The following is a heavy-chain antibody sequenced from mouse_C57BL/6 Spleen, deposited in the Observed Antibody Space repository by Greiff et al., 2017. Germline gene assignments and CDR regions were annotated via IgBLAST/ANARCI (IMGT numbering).Heavy chain of an antibody. V-gene: IGHV1-18*01. D-gene: IGHD1-1*01. CDR2: INPNHGGT. CDR3: ARSLITTVVATDYFDY. Sequence: EVQLQQSGPELVKPGASVKIPCKASGYTFTDYNMDWVKQSHGKSLEWIGDINPNHGGTIYNQKFKGKATLTVDKSSSTAYMELRSLTSEDTAVYYCARSLITTVVATDYFDYWGQGTTLTVSS. J-gene: IGHJ2*01. CDR1: GYTFTDYN.